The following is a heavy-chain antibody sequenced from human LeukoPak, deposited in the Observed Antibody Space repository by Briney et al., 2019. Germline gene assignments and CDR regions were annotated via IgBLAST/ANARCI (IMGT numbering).Heavy chain of an antibody. Sequence: GGSLRLSCAASGFTFSSYAMSWVRQAPGRGLEWVSAISGSGGSTYYADSVKGRFTISRDNSKNTLYLQMNSLRAEDTAVYYCAKDGGYYYDSSDHWGQGTLVTVSS. D-gene: IGHD3-22*01. CDR3: AKDGGYYYDSSDH. CDR2: ISGSGGST. CDR1: GFTFSSYA. V-gene: IGHV3-23*01. J-gene: IGHJ4*02.